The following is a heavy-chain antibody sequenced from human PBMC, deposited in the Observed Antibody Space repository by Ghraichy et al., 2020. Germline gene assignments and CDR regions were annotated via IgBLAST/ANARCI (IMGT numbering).Heavy chain of an antibody. Sequence: SETLSLMCSVSGGSIRPHYWSWIRQPPGKGLEWIGDVHYTGGTDYDPSLKSRVTISLDTSKNQFSLTLTSVTAADTAVYYCARRGRGYSLYDDGLDVWGRGTTVTVSS. V-gene: IGHV4-59*08. CDR2: VHYTGGT. CDR1: GGSIRPHY. J-gene: IGHJ6*02. D-gene: IGHD5/OR15-5a*01. CDR3: ARRGRGYSLYDDGLDV.